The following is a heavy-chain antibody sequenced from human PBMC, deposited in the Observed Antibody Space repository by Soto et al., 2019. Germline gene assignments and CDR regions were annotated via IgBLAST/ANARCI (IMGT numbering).Heavy chain of an antibody. CDR3: AKESGRYYYNSSGSYDY. J-gene: IGHJ4*02. CDR2: ISGSGGST. D-gene: IGHD3-22*01. CDR1: GFTFSSYA. V-gene: IGHV3-23*01. Sequence: EVQLLESGGGLVQPGGSLRLSCAASGFTFSSYAMSWVRQAPGKGLEWVSAISGSGGSTYYADSVKGRFTISRDNSKNPLYLQMNSLRAEDTAVYYCAKESGRYYYNSSGSYDYWGQGTLVTVSS.